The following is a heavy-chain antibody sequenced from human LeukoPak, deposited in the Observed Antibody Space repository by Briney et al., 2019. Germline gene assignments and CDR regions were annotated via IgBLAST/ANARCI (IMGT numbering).Heavy chain of an antibody. CDR2: TYYRSKWHN. V-gene: IGHV6-1*01. J-gene: IGHJ4*02. D-gene: IGHD1-26*01. Sequence: SQTLSLTCAISGDSVSSNSAAWNWIRKSPSRGLEWLGRTYYRSKWHNDYSPSVKSRITVNSDTSKNQFSLQLNSVTPEDTAVYYCARAQAYSGRIFDYWGQGTLVTVSS. CDR3: ARAQAYSGRIFDY. CDR1: GDSVSSNSAA.